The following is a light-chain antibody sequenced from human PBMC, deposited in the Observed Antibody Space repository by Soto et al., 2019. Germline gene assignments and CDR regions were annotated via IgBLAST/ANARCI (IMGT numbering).Light chain of an antibody. CDR1: QSVLYSSNNKNY. Sequence: DIVMTQSPDSLAVSLGERATINCKSSQSVLYSSNNKNYLAWYQQKPGQPPKLLIYWASTRESGVPDRFSGSGSGTDFTLTISSLQAEDVAVYYCQQYYSTPHSFGGGTKVEI. CDR2: WAS. CDR3: QQYYSTPHS. J-gene: IGKJ4*01. V-gene: IGKV4-1*01.